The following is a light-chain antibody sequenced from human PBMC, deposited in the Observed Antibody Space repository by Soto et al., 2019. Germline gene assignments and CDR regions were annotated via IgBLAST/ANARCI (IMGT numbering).Light chain of an antibody. Sequence: DIQMTQSPSSLSASPGDRITLTCRASQSISVYLNWYQQKPGKAPKLLVYGASTLQSGVPSRFSGSGSGTDFALTISSLQPEDFAAYFCQQTYRTPSTFGQGTKVDI. V-gene: IGKV1-39*01. CDR1: QSISVY. J-gene: IGKJ1*01. CDR2: GAS. CDR3: QQTYRTPST.